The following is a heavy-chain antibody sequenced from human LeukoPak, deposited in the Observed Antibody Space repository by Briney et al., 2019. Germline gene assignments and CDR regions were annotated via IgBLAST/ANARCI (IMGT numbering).Heavy chain of an antibody. CDR2: INHSGST. V-gene: IGHV4-34*01. CDR1: GGSFSGYY. D-gene: IGHD3-3*01. J-gene: IGHJ4*02. Sequence: PSETLSLTCAVYGGSFSGYYWSWIRQPPGKGLEWIGEINHSGSTNYNPSLKSRVTISVDTSKNQFSLKLSSVTAADTAVYYCAKGVSSRFLEWLYYFDYWGQGTLVTVSS. CDR3: AKGVSSRFLEWLYYFDY.